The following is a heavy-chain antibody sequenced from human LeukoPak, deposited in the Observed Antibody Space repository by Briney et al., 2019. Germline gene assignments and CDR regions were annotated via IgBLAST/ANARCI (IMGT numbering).Heavy chain of an antibody. V-gene: IGHV3-7*01. CDR1: GFAFRSYW. Sequence: PGGSLRLSCAASGFAFRSYWMSWVRQAPGKGLEWVANINQDGSESHSVDSVKGRYTISRDNAKNSLFLQMNSLRAEDTAVYYRARDWHYYDSTTYYYYFDCWGQGTLVTVSS. CDR3: ARDWHYYDSTTYYYYFDC. J-gene: IGHJ4*02. CDR2: INQDGSES. D-gene: IGHD3-22*01.